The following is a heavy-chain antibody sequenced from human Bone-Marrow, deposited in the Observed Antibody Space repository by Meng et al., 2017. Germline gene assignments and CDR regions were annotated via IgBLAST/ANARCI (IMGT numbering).Heavy chain of an antibody. CDR2: IIPIFGTA. D-gene: IGHD6-13*01. Sequence: SVKVSCKASGGTFSSYAISWVRQAPGQGLEWMGGIIPIFGTANYAQKFQGRVTITADKSTSTAYMELSSLRSEDTAVYYCARVGQQLNAFDIWGQGTMVTVSS. J-gene: IGHJ3*02. CDR3: ARVGQQLNAFDI. CDR1: GGTFSSYA. V-gene: IGHV1-69*06.